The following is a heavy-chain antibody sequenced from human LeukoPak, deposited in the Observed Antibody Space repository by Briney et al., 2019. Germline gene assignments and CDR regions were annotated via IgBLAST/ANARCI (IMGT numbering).Heavy chain of an antibody. D-gene: IGHD5-12*01. CDR2: IIPILATA. J-gene: IGHJ4*02. Sequence: SVKVSCKASGDIFSTYAFSWVRQAPGQGLEWMGGIIPILATANYAQKFQGRVTITADESTSTAYMELSSLRSEDTAVYYCARVRERGFSGYDWRHFDYWGQGALVTVSS. CDR1: GDIFSTYA. V-gene: IGHV1-69*13. CDR3: ARVRERGFSGYDWRHFDY.